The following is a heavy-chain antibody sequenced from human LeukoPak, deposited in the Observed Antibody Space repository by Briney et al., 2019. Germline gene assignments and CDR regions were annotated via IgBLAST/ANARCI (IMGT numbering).Heavy chain of an antibody. D-gene: IGHD3-22*01. CDR1: GYSFTNYW. V-gene: IGHV5-51*01. Sequence: GASLKISCKGSGYSFTNYWIGWVRQMPGKRLEWLGIIYPGDSDSRYSPSFQGQVSISADKSITTAHLQWSSLKASDTAMYYCASARAVYDTSGDYAYYFDYWGQGTLVTVSS. CDR3: ASARAVYDTSGDYAYYFDY. J-gene: IGHJ4*02. CDR2: IYPGDSDS.